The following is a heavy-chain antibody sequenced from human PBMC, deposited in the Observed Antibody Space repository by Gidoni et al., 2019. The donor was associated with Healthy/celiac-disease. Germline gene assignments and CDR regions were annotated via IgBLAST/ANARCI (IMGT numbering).Heavy chain of an antibody. J-gene: IGHJ4*02. Sequence: QVQLQESGPGLVKPSETLSLTCTVSGCSVSSGSYYWSWIRQPPGKGLEWIGYIYYSGSTNYNPSLKSRVTISVDTSKNQFSLKLSSVTAADTAVYYCASQDYYDVTPSLYYWGQGTLVTVSS. D-gene: IGHD3-22*01. CDR1: GCSVSSGSYY. CDR2: IYYSGST. CDR3: ASQDYYDVTPSLYY. V-gene: IGHV4-61*01.